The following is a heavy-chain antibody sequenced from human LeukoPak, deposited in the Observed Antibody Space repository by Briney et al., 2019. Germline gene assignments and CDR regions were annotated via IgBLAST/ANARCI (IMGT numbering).Heavy chain of an antibody. V-gene: IGHV3-23*01. CDR2: IFGSGGSA. J-gene: IGHJ4*02. CDR3: GKTTTGYSSGRNPAWPVDY. CDR1: GFTFSSYA. D-gene: IGHD6-19*01. Sequence: GGSLRLSCTASGFTFSSYAMYWVRQAPGKGLEWVSGIFGSGGSAHYADSEKGRFTISRDNSQNTVYLQMNSLGAEDTAVYYCGKTTTGYSSGRNPAWPVDYWGQGTLVTVSS.